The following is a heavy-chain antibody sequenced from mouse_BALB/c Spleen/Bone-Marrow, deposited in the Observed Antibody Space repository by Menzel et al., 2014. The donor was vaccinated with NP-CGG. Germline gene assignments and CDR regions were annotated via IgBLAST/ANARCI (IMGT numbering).Heavy chain of an antibody. D-gene: IGHD1-2*01. CDR3: ARLGYYGSFAY. CDR1: GFDFSGFW. J-gene: IGHJ3*01. Sequence: EVQLVESGGGLVQPGGSLKLSCAASGFDFSGFWMSWVRQAPGRGLEWIGEINPDSNTINYSPSLKDKFIISRDNAKNXLYLQISKVTSEDTSLYYCARLGYYGSFAYWGQGTLVTVSS. V-gene: IGHV4-1*02. CDR2: INPDSNTI.